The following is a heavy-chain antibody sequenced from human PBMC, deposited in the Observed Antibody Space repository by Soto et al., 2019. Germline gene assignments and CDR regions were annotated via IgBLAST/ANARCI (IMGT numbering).Heavy chain of an antibody. CDR1: GFTFGDYA. V-gene: IGHV3-23*01. CDR2: ISDGDGDT. CDR3: ATGRTYFDF. J-gene: IGHJ4*02. Sequence: EVLLLQSGGGLVQPGGSLRLSCAASGFTFGDYAMTWVRQAPGKGLEWVSDISDGDGDTHYADSVKGGFTTSRDNSKNTLYLQMSSLRAEDAAVYYCATGRTYFDFWGQGTLVTVSS.